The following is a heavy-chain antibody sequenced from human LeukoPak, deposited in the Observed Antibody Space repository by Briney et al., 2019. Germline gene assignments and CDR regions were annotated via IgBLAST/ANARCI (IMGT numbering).Heavy chain of an antibody. V-gene: IGHV3-7*01. Sequence: GGSLRLSCAASGISFASYWVTWVRQAPGKGLEWVANIGQDGTETVYVGSVKGRFTISRDNARKLLFLQMNSLRADDTAVYYCATPSSYDGSRYYHAYWGQGTLVSVSS. CDR1: GISFASYW. CDR2: IGQDGTET. CDR3: ATPSSYDGSRYYHAY. D-gene: IGHD3-22*01. J-gene: IGHJ4*02.